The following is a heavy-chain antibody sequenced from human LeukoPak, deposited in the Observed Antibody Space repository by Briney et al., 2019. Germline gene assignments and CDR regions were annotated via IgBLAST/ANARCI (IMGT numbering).Heavy chain of an antibody. D-gene: IGHD6-6*01. V-gene: IGHV1-46*01. CDR3: AREGGSSSTFDY. CDR1: GYTFTSYD. Sequence: ASVEVSCKASGYTFTSYDINWVRQATGQGLEWMGIINPSGGSTSYAQKFQGRVTMTRDMSTSTVYMELSSLRSEDTAVYYCAREGGSSSTFDYWGQGTLVTVSS. CDR2: INPSGGST. J-gene: IGHJ4*02.